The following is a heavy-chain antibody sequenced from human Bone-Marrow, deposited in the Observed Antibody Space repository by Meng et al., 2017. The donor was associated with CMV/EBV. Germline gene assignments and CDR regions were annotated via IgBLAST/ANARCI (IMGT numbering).Heavy chain of an antibody. Sequence: SVKVSCKASGGTFSSYAISWVRQAPGQGLEWMGGIIPIFGTANYAQKFQGRVTITTDESTSTAYMELSSLRSEDTAVYYCARPNSADYGGNSDWGQGTLVTVPS. D-gene: IGHD4-23*01. CDR2: IIPIFGTA. CDR1: GGTFSSYA. J-gene: IGHJ4*02. CDR3: ARPNSADYGGNSD. V-gene: IGHV1-69*05.